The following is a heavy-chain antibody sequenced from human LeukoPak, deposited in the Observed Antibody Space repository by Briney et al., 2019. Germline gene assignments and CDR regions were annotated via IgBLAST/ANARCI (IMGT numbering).Heavy chain of an antibody. CDR2: ISGSGATT. J-gene: IGHJ1*01. Sequence: GGSLRLSCAASGFTFSSCAMNWVRQAPGKGLEWVSGISGSGATTYYADSVKGRFTISRDNSRNTLYLQMNSLRAEDTAVYYCAKEIYGDSTGGRFQHWGQGTLVTVSS. D-gene: IGHD4-17*01. V-gene: IGHV3-23*01. CDR1: GFTFSSCA. CDR3: AKEIYGDSTGGRFQH.